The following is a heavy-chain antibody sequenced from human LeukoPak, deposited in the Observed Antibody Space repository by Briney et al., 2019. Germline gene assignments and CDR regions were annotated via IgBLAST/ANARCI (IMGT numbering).Heavy chain of an antibody. CDR2: ISWNSGSI. J-gene: IGHJ3*02. D-gene: IGHD6-19*01. CDR1: GFTFGDFG. V-gene: IGHV3-9*01. Sequence: GGSLRLSCAASGFTFGDFGMSWVRQAPGKGLEWVSGISWNSGSIGYADSVKGRFTISRDNAKNSLYLQMNSLRAEDTALYYCAKVEGIAVAGGAFDIWGQGTMVTVSS. CDR3: AKVEGIAVAGGAFDI.